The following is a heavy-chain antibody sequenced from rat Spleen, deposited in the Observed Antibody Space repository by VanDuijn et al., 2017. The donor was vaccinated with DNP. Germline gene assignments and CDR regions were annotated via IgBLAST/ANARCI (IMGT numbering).Heavy chain of an antibody. V-gene: IGHV5-20*01. Sequence: EVQLVESGGGIVQPGRSLKLSCAASGFTFSDYYMAWVRQAPTKGLEWVAYIRFDGGSTYYGDSVKGRFTISRDNAKSTLYLQMDSLRSEDTATYYCTTDVAAIPYYFDYWGQGVMVAVSS. D-gene: IGHD1-2*01. CDR3: TTDVAAIPYYFDY. CDR1: GFTFSDYY. J-gene: IGHJ2*01. CDR2: IRFDGGST.